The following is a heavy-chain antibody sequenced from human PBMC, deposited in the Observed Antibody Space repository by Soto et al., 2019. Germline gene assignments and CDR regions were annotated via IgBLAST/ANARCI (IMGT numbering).Heavy chain of an antibody. Sequence: EVQLVESGGGLVQPGGSLRLSCAASGFTFSSYSMNWVRQAPGKGLEWVSYISSSSSTIYYADSVKGRFTISRDNAKNSLYLQMNSLRDRDTAWYYCAGDLRHIVRGLKGGRGDYWGQGTLVTVSS. CDR3: AGDLRHIVRGLKGGRGDY. V-gene: IGHV3-48*02. J-gene: IGHJ4*02. CDR1: GFTFSSYS. CDR2: ISSSSSTI. D-gene: IGHD3-10*01.